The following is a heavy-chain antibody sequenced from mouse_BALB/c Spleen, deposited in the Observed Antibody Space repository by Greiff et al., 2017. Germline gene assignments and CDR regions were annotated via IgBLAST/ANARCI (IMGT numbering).Heavy chain of an antibody. Sequence: VQLKESGAELVKPGASVKLSCTASGFNIKDTYMHWVKQRPEQGLEWIGRIDPANGNTKYDPKFQGKATITADTSSNTAYLQLSSLTSEDTAVYYCAPYGNSAWFAYWGQGTLVTVSA. CDR1: GFNIKDTY. J-gene: IGHJ3*01. D-gene: IGHD2-1*01. V-gene: IGHV14-3*02. CDR2: IDPANGNT. CDR3: APYGNSAWFAY.